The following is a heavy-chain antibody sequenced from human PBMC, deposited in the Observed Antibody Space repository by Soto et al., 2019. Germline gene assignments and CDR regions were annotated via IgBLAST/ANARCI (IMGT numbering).Heavy chain of an antibody. D-gene: IGHD1-26*01. CDR1: RFTFSSYA. Sequence: GGSLRLPCAASRFTFSSYAMHWVRQAPGKGLEWVAIILYDGSNKYYADSVWDRFTISRDNSKNTLYLQMDSLRPEDTAVYYCARDCSGSSSRGAFDIWGQGTMVTVSS. CDR3: ARDCSGSSSRGAFDI. CDR2: ILYDGSNK. V-gene: IGHV3-30-3*01. J-gene: IGHJ3*02.